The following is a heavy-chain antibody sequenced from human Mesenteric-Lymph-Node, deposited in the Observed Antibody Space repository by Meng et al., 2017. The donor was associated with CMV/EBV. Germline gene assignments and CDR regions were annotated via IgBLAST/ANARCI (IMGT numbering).Heavy chain of an antibody. CDR3: ARDRRPPQNSNAMDV. J-gene: IGHJ6*02. CDR1: GGSFSGYY. V-gene: IGHV4-34*01. CDR2: INHSGST. D-gene: IGHD4-23*01. Sequence: GSLRLSCAVYGGSFSGYYWSWIRQPPGKGLEWIGEINHSGSTNYNPSLKSRVTISVDTSKNQFSLKLSSVTAADTAVYYCARDRRPPQNSNAMDVWGQGTTVTVSS.